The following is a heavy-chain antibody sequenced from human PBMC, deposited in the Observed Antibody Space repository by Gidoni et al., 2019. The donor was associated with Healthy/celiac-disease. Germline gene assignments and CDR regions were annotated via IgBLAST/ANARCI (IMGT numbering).Heavy chain of an antibody. V-gene: IGHV3-49*05. CDR2: ISSKAYGGTT. CDR3: TRVNGYNSYYFDS. CDR1: GFTCGDYA. J-gene: IGHJ4*02. Sequence: VSPAESGGGLVTPGRSLRLSCPAAGFTCGDYAMSWFRQAPGKGLEWVGFISSKAYGGTTEYAASVKGRFTISRDNSKSIAYLQMNSLKTEDTAVYYCTRVNGYNSYYFDSWGQGTLVTVSS. D-gene: IGHD5-12*01.